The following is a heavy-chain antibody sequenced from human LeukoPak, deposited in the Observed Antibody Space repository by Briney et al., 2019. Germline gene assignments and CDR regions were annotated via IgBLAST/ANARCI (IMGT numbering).Heavy chain of an antibody. CDR2: TIPIFGTA. V-gene: IGHV1-69*13. Sequence: SVKVSCKASGGTFSSYAISWVRQAPGRGLEWMGGTIPIFGTANYAQKFQGRVTITADESTSTAYMELSSLRSEDTAVYYCARDRGWAGYTYGFYYWGQGTLVTVPS. CDR1: GGTFSSYA. D-gene: IGHD5-18*01. J-gene: IGHJ4*02. CDR3: ARDRGWAGYTYGFYY.